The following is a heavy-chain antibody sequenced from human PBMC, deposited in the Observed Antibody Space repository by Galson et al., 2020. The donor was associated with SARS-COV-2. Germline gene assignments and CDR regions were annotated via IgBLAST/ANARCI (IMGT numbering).Heavy chain of an antibody. CDR3: ANPTLYGDYAYDY. D-gene: IGHD4-17*01. V-gene: IGHV3-30*18. J-gene: IGHJ4*02. CDR2: ISYDGSNK. Sequence: PGGSLRLSCAASGFTFSSYGMHWVRQAPGKGLEWVAVISYDGSNKYYADSVKGRFTISRDNSKNTLYLQMNSLRAEDTAVYYCANPTLYGDYAYDYWGQGTLVTVSS. CDR1: GFTFSSYG.